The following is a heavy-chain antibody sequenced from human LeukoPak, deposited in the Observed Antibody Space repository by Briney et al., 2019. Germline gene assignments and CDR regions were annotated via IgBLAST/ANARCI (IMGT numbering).Heavy chain of an antibody. CDR3: ATVPAALEYYFDY. J-gene: IGHJ4*02. D-gene: IGHD2-2*01. CDR1: GGTFSSYA. Sequence: ASVKVSCKASGGTFSSYAISWVRQAPGQGLEWMGGIIPIFGTANYAQKFQGRVTITADESTSTAYMELSSLRSEDTAVYYCATVPAALEYYFDYWGQGTLVTVSS. V-gene: IGHV1-69*13. CDR2: IIPIFGTA.